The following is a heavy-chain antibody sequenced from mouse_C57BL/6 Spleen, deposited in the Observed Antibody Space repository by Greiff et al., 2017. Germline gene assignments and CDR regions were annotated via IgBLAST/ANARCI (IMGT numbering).Heavy chain of an antibody. Sequence: DVQLVESEGGLVQPGSSMKLSCTASGFTFSDYYMAWVRQVPEKGLEWVANINYDGSSTYYLDSLKSRFIISRYNSKNILYLQMSSLKSEDTATYYCARGGGQFAYWGQGTLVTVSA. V-gene: IGHV5-16*01. CDR1: GFTFSDYY. CDR2: INYDGSST. CDR3: ARGGGQFAY. J-gene: IGHJ3*01.